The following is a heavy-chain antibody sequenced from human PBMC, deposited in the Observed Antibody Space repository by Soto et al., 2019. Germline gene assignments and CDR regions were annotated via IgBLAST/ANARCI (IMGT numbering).Heavy chain of an antibody. V-gene: IGHV3-23*01. CDR2: ISESSDRT. J-gene: IGHJ3*01. CDR3: AKDSGATVKACDAFDV. Sequence: PGGPRRLPCASSGFTLSMSAVNWVRQAPGKGIEWVSYISESSDRTYYADSVKGRLTNSRDRSKTAESLQIDSLRAEGIDVYYCAKDSGATVKACDAFDVWGQGTKVTVSS. CDR1: GFTLSMSA. D-gene: IGHD6-25*01.